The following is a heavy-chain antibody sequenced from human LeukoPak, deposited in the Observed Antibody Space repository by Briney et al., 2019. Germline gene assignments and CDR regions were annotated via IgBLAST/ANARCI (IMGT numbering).Heavy chain of an antibody. D-gene: IGHD6-19*01. J-gene: IGHJ4*02. CDR2: IRSKAYGGTT. V-gene: IGHV3-49*03. CDR3: TRRYGSGILRVSDY. Sequence: GGSLRLSCTASGFTFGDYAMSWFRQAPGKGLEWVGFIRSKAYGGTTEYAASVKGRFTISRDDSKSIAYLQMNSLKTEDTALYYCTRRYGSGILRVSDYWGQGTLVTVSS. CDR1: GFTFGDYA.